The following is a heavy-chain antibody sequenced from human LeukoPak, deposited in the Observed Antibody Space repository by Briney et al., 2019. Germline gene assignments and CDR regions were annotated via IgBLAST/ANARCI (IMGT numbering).Heavy chain of an antibody. J-gene: IGHJ5*02. CDR3: SRGPYCSGGTCFSLGEFDP. CDR2: ISGSGNNT. CDR1: GFTFSSFA. Sequence: GGSLRLSCAASGFTFSSFAMGWVPQVPGKGLEWVLSISGSGNNTYYVDSAKGRLTISRDNSKNTLFLQINSLRAEDTAVYYCSRGPYCSGGTCFSLGEFDPWGQGTLVTVSS. D-gene: IGHD2-15*01. V-gene: IGHV3-23*01.